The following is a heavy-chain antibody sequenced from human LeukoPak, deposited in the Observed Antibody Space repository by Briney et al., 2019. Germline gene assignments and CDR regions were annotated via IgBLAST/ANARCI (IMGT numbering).Heavy chain of an antibody. V-gene: IGHV4-34*01. D-gene: IGHD3-22*01. J-gene: IGHJ4*02. CDR1: GGSFSGYY. Sequence: SETLSLTCAVYGGSFSGYYWSWVRQPPGKGLEWIGEINHSGSTNYNPSLKSRVTISVDTSKNQFSLKLSSVTAADTAVYYCARARDDSSGYYYVTVDYWGQGTLVTVSS. CDR2: INHSGST. CDR3: ARARDDSSGYYYVTVDY.